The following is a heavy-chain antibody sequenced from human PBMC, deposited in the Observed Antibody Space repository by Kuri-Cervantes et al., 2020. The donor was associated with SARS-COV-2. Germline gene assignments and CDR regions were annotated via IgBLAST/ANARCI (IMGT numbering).Heavy chain of an antibody. CDR3: ARDEGYSYALRY. Sequence: GESLKISCAASGFTFSDYYMSWIRQAPGKGLEWVSYISSSGSTIYYADSVKGRFTISRDNSKNTLYLQMNSLRAEDTAVYYCARDEGYSYALRYWGQGTLVTVSS. CDR2: ISSSGSTI. CDR1: GFTFSDYY. D-gene: IGHD5-18*01. J-gene: IGHJ4*02. V-gene: IGHV3-11*04.